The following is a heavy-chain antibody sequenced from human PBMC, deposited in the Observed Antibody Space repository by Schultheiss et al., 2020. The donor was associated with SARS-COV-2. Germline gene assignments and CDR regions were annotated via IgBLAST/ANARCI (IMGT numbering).Heavy chain of an antibody. Sequence: SVKVSCKASGFTFTSSAVQWVRQARGQRLEWIGWIVVGSGNTNYAQKFQGRVTVTRDTSTSTVYMELSSLRCEDTAVYYCARVTNGWYNRPYDYWGQGTLVTVSS. CDR3: ARVTNGWYNRPYDY. CDR1: GFTFTSSA. D-gene: IGHD6-19*01. J-gene: IGHJ4*02. CDR2: IVVGSGNT. V-gene: IGHV1-58*01.